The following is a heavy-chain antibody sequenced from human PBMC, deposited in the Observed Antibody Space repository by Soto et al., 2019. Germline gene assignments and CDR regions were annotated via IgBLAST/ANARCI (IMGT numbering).Heavy chain of an antibody. CDR1: GFTFRSYG. J-gene: IGHJ5*02. D-gene: IGHD2-15*01. CDR2: ISYDGSNK. CDR3: AKDHGSWFDP. V-gene: IGHV3-30*18. Sequence: GGSMGLSCAASGFTFRSYGMDWVRQAPGKGLEWVAVISYDGSNKYYADSVKGRFTISRDNSKNTLYLQMNSLRAEDTAVYYCAKDHGSWFDPWGQGTLVTVS.